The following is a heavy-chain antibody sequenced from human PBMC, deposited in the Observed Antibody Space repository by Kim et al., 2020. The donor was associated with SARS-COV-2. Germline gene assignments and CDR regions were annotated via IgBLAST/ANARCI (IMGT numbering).Heavy chain of an antibody. D-gene: IGHD4-17*01. Sequence: SVKGRFTISRDDSKSIAYLQMNSLKTEDTAVYYCTREDYGDKSTYWYFDLWGRGTLVTVSS. V-gene: IGHV3-49*02. J-gene: IGHJ2*01. CDR3: TREDYGDKSTYWYFDL.